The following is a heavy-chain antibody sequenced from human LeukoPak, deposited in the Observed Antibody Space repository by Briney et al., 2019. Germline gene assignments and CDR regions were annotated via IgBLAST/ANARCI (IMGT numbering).Heavy chain of an antibody. CDR2: ISYDGSNK. D-gene: IGHD1-1*01. CDR3: ARVPTANWNVVGIDY. J-gene: IGHJ4*02. CDR1: GFTFSSYA. Sequence: GGSLRLSCAASGFTFSSYAMHWVRQAPGKGLEWVAVISYDGSNKYYADTVKGRFTISRDNSKNTLYLQMNSLRAEDTAVYYCARVPTANWNVVGIDYWGQGTLVTVSS. V-gene: IGHV3-30-3*01.